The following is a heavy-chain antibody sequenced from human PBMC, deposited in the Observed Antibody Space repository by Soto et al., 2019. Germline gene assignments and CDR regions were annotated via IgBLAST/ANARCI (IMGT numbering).Heavy chain of an antibody. CDR3: AKGNNWDYYYYGMDV. CDR1: GFTFSRYA. J-gene: IGHJ6*02. V-gene: IGHV3-23*01. D-gene: IGHD1-20*01. Sequence: EVQLLESGGGLVQPGGSLRLSCAASGFTFSRYAMNWVRQAPGKGLEWLSAISGSGDRTYYADAVKGQFTISRDNSKNKLFLQMNSLRAEDTAIYYCAKGNNWDYYYYGMDVWGQGTTVTVSS. CDR2: ISGSGDRT.